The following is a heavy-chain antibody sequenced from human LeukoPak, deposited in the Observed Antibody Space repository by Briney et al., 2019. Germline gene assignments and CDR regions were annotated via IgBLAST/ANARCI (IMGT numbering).Heavy chain of an antibody. D-gene: IGHD1-26*01. Sequence: ASVKVSCKASGYTFTSYYMHWVRQAPGQGLEWMGLINPTGDSTGYAQKFQGRVTMTRDMSTSTDYMELSNLRSEDTAIYYCARDNSVGDNAWWFDPWGQGTLVTVSS. CDR2: INPTGDST. J-gene: IGHJ5*02. CDR1: GYTFTSYY. V-gene: IGHV1-46*01. CDR3: ARDNSVGDNAWWFDP.